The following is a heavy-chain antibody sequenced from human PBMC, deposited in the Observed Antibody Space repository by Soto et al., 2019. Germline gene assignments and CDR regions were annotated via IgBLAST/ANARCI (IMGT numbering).Heavy chain of an antibody. V-gene: IGHV3-23*01. CDR1: GGSISSGGYS. CDR3: AKDLGSDWFHYNWFDP. Sequence: PSETLSLTCAVSGGSISSGGYSWSWVRQAPGKGLEWVSAIGTRDDIFYADSVKGRFTISRDDSKNTLYLQMNSLRAEDTALYYCAKDLGSDWFHYNWFDPWGQGTLVTVSS. CDR2: IGTRDDI. D-gene: IGHD3-9*01. J-gene: IGHJ5*02.